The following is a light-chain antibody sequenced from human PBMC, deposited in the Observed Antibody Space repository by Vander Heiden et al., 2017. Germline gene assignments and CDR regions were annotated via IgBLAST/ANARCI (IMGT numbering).Light chain of an antibody. V-gene: IGLV2-14*03. CDR3: NSHTSGGSFWV. J-gene: IGLJ3*02. CDR2: EVN. Sequence: QSALTQPVSVSGSPGQSITISCTGSSRDVGGYNHVSWYQQHPGKVPKLIIFEVNNRPSGVSNRFSGSKSGNTASLTISGLQTEDEAHYYCNSHTSGGSFWVFGGGTKLTVL. CDR1: SRDVGGYNH.